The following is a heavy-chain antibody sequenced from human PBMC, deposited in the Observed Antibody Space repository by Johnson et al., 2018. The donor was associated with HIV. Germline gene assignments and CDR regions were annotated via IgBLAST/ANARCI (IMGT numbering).Heavy chain of an antibody. CDR1: GFTFNTYG. CDR3: ARDQGWGDAFDI. V-gene: IGHV3-30*02. D-gene: IGHD3-16*01. CDR2: IRYDGSNK. Sequence: VQLVESGGGVVQPGGSLRLSCAASGFTFNTYGMHWVRQAPGKGLEWVAFIRYDGSNKYYADSVKGRFTISRDNSKNTLYLQMKSLRAEDTAVYYCARDQGWGDAFDIWGQGTMVIVSS. J-gene: IGHJ3*02.